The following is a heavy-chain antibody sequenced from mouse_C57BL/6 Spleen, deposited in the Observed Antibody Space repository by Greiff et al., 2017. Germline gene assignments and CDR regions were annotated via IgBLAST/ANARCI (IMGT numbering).Heavy chain of an antibody. CDR2: SRNKANDYTT. J-gene: IGHJ1*03. Sequence: EVKLMESGGGLVQSGRSLRLSCATSGFTFSDFYMEWVRQAPGQGLEWIAASRNKANDYTTEYSASVKGRFIVSRDTSQSILYLQMNALRAEDTAIYYCARDAILDYGPGWYFDVWGTGTTVTVSS. D-gene: IGHD2-4*01. V-gene: IGHV7-1*01. CDR3: ARDAILDYGPGWYFDV. CDR1: GFTFSDFY.